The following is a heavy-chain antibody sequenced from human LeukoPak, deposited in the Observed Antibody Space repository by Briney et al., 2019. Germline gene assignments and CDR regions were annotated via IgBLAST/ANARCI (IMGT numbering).Heavy chain of an antibody. CDR2: ISRRGVI. CDR3: ARDIGSDTRDY. D-gene: IGHD2-2*03. V-gene: IGHV3-69-1*02. CDR1: GPAFFTHN. J-gene: IGHJ4*02. Sequence: AGSLRLSCAASGPAFFTHNFHWVRQAPGKGLEWVAFISRRGVIHYADSVKGRFTISRDNAQNSLFLQMNSLRVEDTALYYCARDIGSDTRDYWGQGTLVIVSS.